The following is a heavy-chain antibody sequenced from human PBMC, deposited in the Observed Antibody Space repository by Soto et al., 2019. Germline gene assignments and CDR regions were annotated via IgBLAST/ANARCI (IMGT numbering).Heavy chain of an antibody. CDR1: GGTFSSYA. Sequence: QVQLVQSGAEVKKPGSSVKVSCKASGGTFSSYAISWVRQAPGQGLEWMGGIIPIFGTANYAQKFQGRVTIPADESTSTAYMELSSLRSEDTAVYYCASTCTSTSCYARYYYGMDVWGQGTTVTVSS. V-gene: IGHV1-69*12. CDR2: IIPIFGTA. J-gene: IGHJ6*02. D-gene: IGHD2-2*01. CDR3: ASTCTSTSCYARYYYGMDV.